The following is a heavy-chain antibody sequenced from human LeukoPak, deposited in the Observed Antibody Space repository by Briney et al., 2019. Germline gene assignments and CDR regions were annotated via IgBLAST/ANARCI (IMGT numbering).Heavy chain of an antibody. Sequence: ASVKVSCKASGCTFTGYYVHWVRQAPGQGLEWMGWINPSSGGTNYAQKFQGRVTMTRDTSISTAYLELSRLRSDDTAVYYCARSYRGRRFDYWGQGTLVTVSS. D-gene: IGHD2-21*01. V-gene: IGHV1-2*02. CDR1: GCTFTGYY. CDR2: INPSSGGT. CDR3: ARSYRGRRFDY. J-gene: IGHJ4*02.